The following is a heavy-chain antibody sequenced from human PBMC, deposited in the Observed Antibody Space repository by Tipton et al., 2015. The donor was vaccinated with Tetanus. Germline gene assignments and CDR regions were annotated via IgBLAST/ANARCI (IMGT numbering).Heavy chain of an antibody. CDR1: GYTFTDFF. CDR2: INANKGDT. D-gene: IGHD3-10*01. CDR3: ARDPNILVVTGSYWFDP. J-gene: IGHJ5*02. V-gene: IGHV1-2*02. Sequence: QVQLVQSGAEVKKPGASVKVSCTASGYTFTDFFIHWVRQAPGRGLEWMGWINANKGDTSYSQKFQGRVTFTRDATISTAYMELSSLKSHDTAVYYCARDPNILVVTGSYWFDPWGQGTLVTVSS.